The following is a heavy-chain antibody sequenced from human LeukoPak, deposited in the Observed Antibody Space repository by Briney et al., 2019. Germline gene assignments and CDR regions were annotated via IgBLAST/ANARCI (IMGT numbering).Heavy chain of an antibody. CDR2: ISGSGGNT. D-gene: IGHD1-7*01. CDR3: AKDGKTRNWNYFQAKPVY. J-gene: IGHJ4*02. Sequence: GGSLRLSCAASGFTVNTYAMSWVRQAPGKGLEWVSGISGSGGNTYYADSVKGRFTISRDNSKNTLYLQMNSLRAEDTAVYYCAKDGKTRNWNYFQAKPVYWGQGTLVTVSS. V-gene: IGHV3-23*01. CDR1: GFTVNTYA.